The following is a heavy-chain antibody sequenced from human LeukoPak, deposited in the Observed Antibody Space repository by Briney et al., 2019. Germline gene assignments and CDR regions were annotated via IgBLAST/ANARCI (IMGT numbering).Heavy chain of an antibody. V-gene: IGHV3-23*02. Sequence: GGSLRLSCAASGYTYSSYTMLWVRQAPGRGLEWVSAIDGSGVTSFYGDSVKARFTISRDNSKNTLYLQMNSLRAEDTALYYCAKRVAEQSTSWYIDIWGLGTMVTVSS. CDR3: AKRVAEQSTSWYIDI. D-gene: IGHD6-19*01. CDR1: GYTYSSYT. J-gene: IGHJ3*02. CDR2: IDGSGVTS.